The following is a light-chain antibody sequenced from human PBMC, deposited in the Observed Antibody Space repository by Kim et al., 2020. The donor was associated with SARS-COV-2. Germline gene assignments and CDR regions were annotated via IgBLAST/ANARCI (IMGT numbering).Light chain of an antibody. CDR3: SSYTSSSSV. CDR1: SSDVGGYNY. CDR2: DVS. V-gene: IGLV2-14*03. Sequence: QSALTQPASVSGSPGQSITISCTGTSSDVGGYNYVSCYQRHPGKAPKLMIYDVSNRPSGVSNRFSGSKSGNTASLTISGLQAEDEADYYCSSYTSSSSVFGGGTQLTV. J-gene: IGLJ2*01.